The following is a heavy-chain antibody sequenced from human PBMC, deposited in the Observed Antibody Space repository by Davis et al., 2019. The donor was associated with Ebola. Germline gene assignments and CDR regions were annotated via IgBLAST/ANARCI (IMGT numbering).Heavy chain of an antibody. CDR2: ISGSGGTT. D-gene: IGHD6-19*01. V-gene: IGHV3-23*01. Sequence: GESLKISCAASGFTFSSYSMNWVRQAPGKGLEWVSAISGSGGTTYYAGSVKGRFTVSRDNSKKTMYLQMNSLRAEDTAVYYCARGRWLVRIYYFDYWGQGTLVTVSS. J-gene: IGHJ4*02. CDR1: GFTFSSYS. CDR3: ARGRWLVRIYYFDY.